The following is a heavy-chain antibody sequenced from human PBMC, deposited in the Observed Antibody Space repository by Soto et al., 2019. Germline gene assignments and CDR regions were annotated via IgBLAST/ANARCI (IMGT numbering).Heavy chain of an antibody. D-gene: IGHD3-16*02. Sequence: QMQLQQWGAGLLKPSETLSLTCAVYGGSLSGYYWSWIRQPPGKGLEWIGEINHSGSTNYNPSLKSRVTISLDTSKNQFSLKLCYVTAADTAMYYCATYHFLRFGELSLREWFSPWGQGTLVTVSS. CDR3: ATYHFLRFGELSLREWFSP. V-gene: IGHV4-34*01. CDR2: INHSGST. J-gene: IGHJ5*02. CDR1: GGSLSGYY.